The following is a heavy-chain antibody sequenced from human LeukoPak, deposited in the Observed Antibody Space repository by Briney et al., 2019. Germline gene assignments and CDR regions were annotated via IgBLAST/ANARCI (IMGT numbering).Heavy chain of an antibody. Sequence: GGSLRLSCAASGFTFSSYAMTWVRQAPGKGLEWVSTLSRSGGSTYCADSVKGRFTISRDNSKNTLYLQMNSLRAEDTAVYYCARDRPFLDYWGQGTLVTVSS. CDR1: GFTFSSYA. J-gene: IGHJ4*02. V-gene: IGHV3-23*01. CDR2: LSRSGGST. CDR3: ARDRPFLDY.